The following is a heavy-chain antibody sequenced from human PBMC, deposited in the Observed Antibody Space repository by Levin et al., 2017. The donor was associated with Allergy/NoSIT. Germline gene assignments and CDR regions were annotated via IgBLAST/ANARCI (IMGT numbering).Heavy chain of an antibody. Sequence: PGGSLRLSCAASGFTFSSYAMHWVRQAPGKGLEWVAVISYDGSNKYYADSVKGRFTISRDNSKNTLYLQMNSLRAEDTAVYYCARVSYTVVPAAPWSREVDYWGQGTLVTVSS. CDR2: ISYDGSNK. J-gene: IGHJ4*02. V-gene: IGHV3-30*04. CDR3: ARVSYTVVPAAPWSREVDY. D-gene: IGHD2-2*01. CDR1: GFTFSSYA.